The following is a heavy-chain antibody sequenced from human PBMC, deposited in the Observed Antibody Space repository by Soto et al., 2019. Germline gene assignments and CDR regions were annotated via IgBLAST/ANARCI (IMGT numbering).Heavy chain of an antibody. CDR2: ISSNSAYI. CDR3: TRDASRDSSARGWFDP. CDR1: GFTFRRFT. V-gene: IGHV3-21*01. J-gene: IGHJ5*02. D-gene: IGHD6-13*01. Sequence: VVSLRLSCAASGFTFRRFTMNWGRQAPGKGLEWVSTISSNSAYIYYTDALRGRFTISRDNAKNSLHLQMNSLRAEDTAVYYCTRDASRDSSARGWFDPWGPGTLVTVSS.